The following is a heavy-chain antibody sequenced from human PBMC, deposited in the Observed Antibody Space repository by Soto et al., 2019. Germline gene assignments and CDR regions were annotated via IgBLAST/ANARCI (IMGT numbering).Heavy chain of an antibody. CDR3: TRLPSGWYADIDY. Sequence: GGSLRLSCAASGFTFSGSAMHWVRQASGKGLEWVGRIRSKANSYATAYAASVKGRFTISRDDSKNTAYLQMNSLKTEDTAVYYCTRLPSGWYADIDYWGHGTLVTVSS. J-gene: IGHJ4*01. CDR2: IRSKANSYAT. CDR1: GFTFSGSA. D-gene: IGHD6-19*01. V-gene: IGHV3-73*01.